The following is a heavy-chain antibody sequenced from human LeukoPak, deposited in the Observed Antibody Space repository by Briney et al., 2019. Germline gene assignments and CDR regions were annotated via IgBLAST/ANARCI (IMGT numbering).Heavy chain of an antibody. V-gene: IGHV3-48*02. CDR3: ASLSSWSDY. CDR1: GFTFSSYS. Sequence: GGSLRLSCAASGFTFSSYSMNWVRQAPGKGLEWVSYISSSSSTIYYADSVKGRFTISRDNAKNSLCLQMNSLRDEDTAVYYCASLSSWSDYWGQGTLVTVSS. D-gene: IGHD6-6*01. CDR2: ISSSSSTI. J-gene: IGHJ4*02.